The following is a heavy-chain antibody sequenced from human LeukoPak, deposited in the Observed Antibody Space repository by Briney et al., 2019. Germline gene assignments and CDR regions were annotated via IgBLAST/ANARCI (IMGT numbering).Heavy chain of an antibody. Sequence: GGSLRLSCAASGFTFSDAWMSWVRQAPGKGLEWVGRIRSTTNGGTRDYAAPVKGGFTISRDDSQNTLYLQMNSLQSEDTAVYYCTTEYSGSRYGYWGQGPLVTVSS. J-gene: IGHJ4*02. D-gene: IGHD6-13*01. CDR1: GFTFSDAW. CDR2: IRSTTNGGTR. CDR3: TTEYSGSRYGY. V-gene: IGHV3-15*01.